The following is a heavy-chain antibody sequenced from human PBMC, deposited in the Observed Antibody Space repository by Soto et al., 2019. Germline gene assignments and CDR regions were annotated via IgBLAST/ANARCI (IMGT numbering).Heavy chain of an antibody. CDR2: ISGSGGST. CDR3: AKAYCSGGSCYYFDY. Sequence: EVQLFESGGGLVQPGGSLRLSCAASGFTFSSYAMSWFRQAPGKWLEWVSAISGSGGSTYYADSVKGRFTISRDNSKNTLYLQMNSLRAEDTAVYYCAKAYCSGGSCYYFDYWGQGTLVTVSS. D-gene: IGHD2-15*01. CDR1: GFTFSSYA. V-gene: IGHV3-23*01. J-gene: IGHJ4*02.